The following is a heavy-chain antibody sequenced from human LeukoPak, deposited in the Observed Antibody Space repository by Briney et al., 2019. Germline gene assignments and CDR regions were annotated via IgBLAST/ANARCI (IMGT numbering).Heavy chain of an antibody. Sequence: GGSLRLSCAASGFTFSIYDMTWVRRAPGKGLEWVSSIRPSGGDTFYADSVKGRFTISRDNSKNTVYLQMNSLRAEDTAVYYCAKDSTRTGTNYFDFWGQGTLVTVSS. CDR2: IRPSGGDT. CDR1: GFTFSIYD. V-gene: IGHV3-23*01. CDR3: AKDSTRTGTNYFDF. D-gene: IGHD1-1*01. J-gene: IGHJ4*02.